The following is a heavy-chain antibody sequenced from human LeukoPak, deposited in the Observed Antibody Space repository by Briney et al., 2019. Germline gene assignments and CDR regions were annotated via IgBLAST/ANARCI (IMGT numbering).Heavy chain of an antibody. CDR2: IWYDGNNK. V-gene: IGHV3-33*01. D-gene: IGHD1-1*01. J-gene: IGHJ5*01. CDR3: ARQGPDSNSVYNWFDP. CDR1: GFTFSTYG. Sequence: GGSLRLSCAASGFTFSTYGMNWVRQAPGKGLEWVAIIWYDGNNKYYADSVKGRFTISRDNSKNTLYLQMNSLRADDTAVYYCARQGPDSNSVYNWFDPWGQGTLVTVSS.